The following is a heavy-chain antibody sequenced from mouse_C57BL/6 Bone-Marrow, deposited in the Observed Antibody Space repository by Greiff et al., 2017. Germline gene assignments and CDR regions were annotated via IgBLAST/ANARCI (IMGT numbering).Heavy chain of an antibody. Sequence: VKLMESGAELARPGASVKMSCKASGYTFTSSTMHWVQQRPGQGLEWIGYINPSSGYTKYNQKFKDKATLTADKSSSTAYMQLSSLTSEDSAVYDCARGDSNYDAMDYWGQGTSVTVSS. CDR3: ARGDSNYDAMDY. V-gene: IGHV1-4*01. CDR2: INPSSGYT. D-gene: IGHD2-5*01. J-gene: IGHJ4*01. CDR1: GYTFTSST.